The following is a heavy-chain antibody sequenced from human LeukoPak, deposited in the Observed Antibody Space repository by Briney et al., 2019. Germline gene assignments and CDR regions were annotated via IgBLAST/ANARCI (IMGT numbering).Heavy chain of an antibody. CDR2: LYHTGST. Sequence: PSETLSLTCTVSGGSISTSSYCWGWIRQPPGKGLEWIGSLYHTGSTYYNPSLKSRVNISVHTSKNQFSLKLTSVTAADTAVYYCARQADFALVEMATIMFDYWGQGTLVTVSS. V-gene: IGHV4-39*01. D-gene: IGHD5-24*01. CDR1: GGSISTSSYC. J-gene: IGHJ4*02. CDR3: ARQADFALVEMATIMFDY.